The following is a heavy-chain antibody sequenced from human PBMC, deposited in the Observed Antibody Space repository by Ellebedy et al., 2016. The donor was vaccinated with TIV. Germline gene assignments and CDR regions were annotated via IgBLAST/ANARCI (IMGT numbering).Heavy chain of an antibody. V-gene: IGHV3-23*01. Sequence: GESLKISCAASGFTFSSYVMSWVRQAPGKVLGWVSSINVANDTPYADSVKGRFTTSRDKSKNTAYLQMNSLRAEDTAVYFCARKGPGPESFDYWGQGSLVTVSS. D-gene: IGHD1-14*01. J-gene: IGHJ4*02. CDR2: INVANDT. CDR3: ARKGPGPESFDY. CDR1: GFTFSSYV.